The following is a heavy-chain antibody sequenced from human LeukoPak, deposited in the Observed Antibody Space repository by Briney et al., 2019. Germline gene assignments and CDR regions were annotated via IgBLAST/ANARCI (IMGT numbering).Heavy chain of an antibody. CDR2: VSGRDDST. V-gene: IGHV3-23*01. D-gene: IGHD3-9*01. CDR3: AKWGDYDILTGYYDSDY. CDR1: GFIFSNYA. J-gene: IGHJ4*02. Sequence: GGSLRLSCAASGFIFSNYAMSWVRQAPGKGLEWVSAVSGRDDSTYYADSVKGRFTISRDNPKNTLYLQMNSLRAEDTAVYYCAKWGDYDILTGYYDSDYWGQGTLVTVSS.